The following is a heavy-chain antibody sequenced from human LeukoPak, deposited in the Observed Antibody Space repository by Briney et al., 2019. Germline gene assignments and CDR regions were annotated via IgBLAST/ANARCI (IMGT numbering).Heavy chain of an antibody. CDR1: GFTFSTYA. D-gene: IGHD2-21*01. V-gene: IGHV3-30-3*01. Sequence: GRSLRLSCAASGFTFSTYAMHWVRQAPGKGLEWVSVISYDGSNKYYADSVKGRFTISRDNTKNTLYLQMNSLRAEDTGVCYCAREGGKGYHHIGDYWGERTRVTV. CDR2: ISYDGSNK. J-gene: IGHJ4*02. CDR3: AREGGKGYHHIGDY.